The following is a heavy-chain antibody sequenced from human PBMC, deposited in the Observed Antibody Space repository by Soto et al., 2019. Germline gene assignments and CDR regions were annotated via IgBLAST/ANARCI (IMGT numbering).Heavy chain of an antibody. CDR3: ARGDTPSGWDDY. CDR1: GGTFSSYA. D-gene: IGHD6-19*01. Sequence: QVQLVQSGAEVKKPGSSVKVSCKASGGTFSSYAISWVRQAPGQGLEWMGGIIPIFGTANYAQKFQGRVTIXAXXSTSTGYMELSSLRSEDTAVYYCARGDTPSGWDDYWGQGTLVTVSS. V-gene: IGHV1-69*12. J-gene: IGHJ4*02. CDR2: IIPIFGTA.